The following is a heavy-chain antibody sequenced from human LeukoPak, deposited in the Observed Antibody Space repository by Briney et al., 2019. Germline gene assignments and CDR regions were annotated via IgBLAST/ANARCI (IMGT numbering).Heavy chain of an antibody. CDR3: ARGGDFDY. CDR2: ISYDGSNK. V-gene: IGHV3-30-3*01. CDR1: GFTFSSYA. D-gene: IGHD2-21*01. Sequence: GSLRLSCAASGFTFSSYAMHWVRQAPGKGLEWVAVISYDGSNKYYADSVKGRFTISRDNSKNTLYLQMNSLRAEDTAVYYCARGGDFDYWGQGTLVTVSS. J-gene: IGHJ4*02.